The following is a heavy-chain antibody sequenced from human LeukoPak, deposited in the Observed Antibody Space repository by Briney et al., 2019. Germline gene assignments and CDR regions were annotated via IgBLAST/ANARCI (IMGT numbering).Heavy chain of an antibody. CDR1: GFTFSSYW. CDR3: ARERHV. Sequence: GGTLRLSCAASGFTFSSYWMHWVRQAPGKGLVWGSRINSDGSSTRYADSVKGRFTISGDNAKNALYLQMNSLRAEDTAAYYCARERHVWGKGTTVTVSS. CDR2: INSDGSST. D-gene: IGHD6-25*01. J-gene: IGHJ6*04. V-gene: IGHV3-74*01.